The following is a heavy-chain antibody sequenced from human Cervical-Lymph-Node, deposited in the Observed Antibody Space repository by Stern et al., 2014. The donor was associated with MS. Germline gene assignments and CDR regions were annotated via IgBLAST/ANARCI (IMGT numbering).Heavy chain of an antibody. CDR1: GFTVSSNY. CDR3: ARVHSSGYYYRSGVPGLYYFDY. Sequence: EVQLVESGGGLIQPGGSLRLSCAASGFTVSSNYMSWVRQAPGKGLEWVSVIYSGGSTYYADSVKGRFTISRDNSKNTLYLQMNSLRAEDTAVYYCARVHSSGYYYRSGVPGLYYFDYWGQGTLVTVSS. V-gene: IGHV3-53*01. CDR2: IYSGGST. D-gene: IGHD3-22*01. J-gene: IGHJ4*02.